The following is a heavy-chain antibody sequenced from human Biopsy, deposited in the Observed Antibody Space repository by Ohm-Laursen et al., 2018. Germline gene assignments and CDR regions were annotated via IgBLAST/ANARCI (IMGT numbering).Heavy chain of an antibody. Sequence: ASVKVSCKASGYIFTGYYMHWVRQAPGQGLEWMGWLNTNSGDTEYAENFQGRVTTTRDTSISTAYMELSRLRSDDTAVYYCARLTRSTPTTGVWGQGTLVTVSS. CDR3: ARLTRSTPTTGV. V-gene: IGHV1-2*02. CDR1: GYIFTGYY. D-gene: IGHD2-8*01. CDR2: LNTNSGDT. J-gene: IGHJ4*02.